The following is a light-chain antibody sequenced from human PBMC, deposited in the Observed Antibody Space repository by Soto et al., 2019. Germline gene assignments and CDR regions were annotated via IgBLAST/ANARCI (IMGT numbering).Light chain of an antibody. Sequence: EIVMTQSQATLSVSPGERATLSCRASQSVSSNLALYQQKPGQAPRLLIYGASTRATGIPGRFSASGSGTEFTLNISSLQSADFAVYDCQQYNNWPWTFGQGTKVAIK. V-gene: IGKV3-15*01. CDR3: QQYNNWPWT. J-gene: IGKJ1*01. CDR1: QSVSSN. CDR2: GAS.